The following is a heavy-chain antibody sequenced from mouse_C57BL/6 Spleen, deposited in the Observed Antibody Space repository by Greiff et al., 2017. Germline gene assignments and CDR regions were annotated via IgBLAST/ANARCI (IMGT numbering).Heavy chain of an antibody. D-gene: IGHD1-1*01. Sequence: QVQLQQPGAELVKPGASVKLSCKASGYTFTSYWMQWVKQRPGQGLEWIGEIDPSDSYTNYNQKFKGKATLTVDTSSSTAYMQLSSLPSEDSAVYYCARSLLLLRSAWFAYWGQGTLVTVSA. CDR2: IDPSDSYT. CDR1: GYTFTSYW. V-gene: IGHV1-50*01. CDR3: ARSLLLLRSAWFAY. J-gene: IGHJ3*01.